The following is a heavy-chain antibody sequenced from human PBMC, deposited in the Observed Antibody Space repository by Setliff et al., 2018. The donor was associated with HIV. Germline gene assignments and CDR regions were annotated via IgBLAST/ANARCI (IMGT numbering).Heavy chain of an antibody. CDR3: ARDLSIDSSGYPRIGYSYMDV. D-gene: IGHD3-22*01. V-gene: IGHV1-2*02. J-gene: IGHJ6*03. CDR2: INPNVGGT. CDR1: GYTFTGYY. Sequence: GASVKVSCKGSGYTFTGYYVHWVRLAPGQGLEWMGWINPNVGGTTYAQKFQGRVTITRVTSASTVYMELSGLRSEDTAVYYCARDLSIDSSGYPRIGYSYMDVWGKGTTVTVSS.